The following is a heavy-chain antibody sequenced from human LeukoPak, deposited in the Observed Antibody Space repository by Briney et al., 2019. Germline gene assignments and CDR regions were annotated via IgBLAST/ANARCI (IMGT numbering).Heavy chain of an antibody. CDR2: ISSTGSTI. D-gene: IGHD3-9*01. Sequence: QPGGSLRLSCAASGFTFSSYSMTWVRQAPGKGLEWVSYISSTGSTIYYADSVKGRFTISRDNAKNSLYLQMNSLRAEDTAVYYCARSLTIFRLSYFDYWGQGTLVTVSS. V-gene: IGHV3-48*01. J-gene: IGHJ4*02. CDR3: ARSLTIFRLSYFDY. CDR1: GFTFSSYS.